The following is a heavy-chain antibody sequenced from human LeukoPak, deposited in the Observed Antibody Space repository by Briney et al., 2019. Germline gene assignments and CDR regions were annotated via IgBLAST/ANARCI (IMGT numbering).Heavy chain of an antibody. CDR2: IYYSGST. V-gene: IGHV4-39*07. CDR3: ARVGVRDN. D-gene: IGHD3-10*01. J-gene: IGHJ4*02. CDR1: GGSISSSSYY. Sequence: SETLSLTCTVSGGSISSSSYYWGWIRQPPGKGLEWIGGIYYSGSTYYNPSLKSRVTISVDTSKNQFSLKLSSVTAADTAVYYCARVGVRDNWGQGTLVTVSS.